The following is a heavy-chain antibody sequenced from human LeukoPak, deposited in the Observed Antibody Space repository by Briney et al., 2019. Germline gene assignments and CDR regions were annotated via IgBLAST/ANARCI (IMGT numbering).Heavy chain of an antibody. Sequence: SETLSLTCSVSGGSITTHRYYWDWLRHSPGTGLEWIGSIYYFGGSYYRPSLLSRATISIDTSKNQISLKMTSVTATDTAIYYCAAHKEGSYFECWGQGTLVTVSS. D-gene: IGHD3-10*01. CDR1: GGSITTHRYY. V-gene: IGHV4-39*01. CDR3: AAHKEGSYFEC. J-gene: IGHJ4*02. CDR2: IYYFGGS.